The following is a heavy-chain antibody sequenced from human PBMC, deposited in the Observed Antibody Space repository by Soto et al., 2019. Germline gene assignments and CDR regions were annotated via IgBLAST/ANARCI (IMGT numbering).Heavy chain of an antibody. CDR1: GFTFSSYW. J-gene: IGHJ5*02. V-gene: IGHV3-7*01. CDR3: AREEVDRGWFDP. Sequence: EVQLVESGGGLVQPGGSLRLSCAASGFTFSSYWMSWVRQAPGKGLEWVANIKQDGSEKYYVDSVKGRFTISRDNAKNTLCLQMNSLRADDRAVYYCAREEVDRGWFDPWGQGTLVTVSS. CDR2: IKQDGSEK. D-gene: IGHD3-10*01.